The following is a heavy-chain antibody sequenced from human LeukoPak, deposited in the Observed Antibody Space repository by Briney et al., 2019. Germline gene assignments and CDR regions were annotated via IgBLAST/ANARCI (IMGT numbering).Heavy chain of an antibody. Sequence: SETLSLTCTVSGGSISDYYWTWIRQPAGKGLEWIGRIYTSGSTNYNPSLKSRVTMSVDTSKNHFSLNLSSVTAADTAVYYCARSSVGSGSNFDYWGQGTLVTVSS. CDR2: IYTSGST. J-gene: IGHJ4*02. D-gene: IGHD3-10*01. CDR1: GGSISDYY. CDR3: ARSSVGSGSNFDY. V-gene: IGHV4-4*07.